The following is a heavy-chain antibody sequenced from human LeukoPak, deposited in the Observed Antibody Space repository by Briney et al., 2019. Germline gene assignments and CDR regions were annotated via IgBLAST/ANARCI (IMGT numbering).Heavy chain of an antibody. J-gene: IGHJ6*02. CDR3: AKPMVRGVITPDYYGMDV. Sequence: PGGSLRLSCAASGFTLSTFDMNWVRQAPGKGLEWVSYISGRGNIIYYADSVRGRFTISRDNSKNSLYLQMNSLRTEDTALYYCAKPMVRGVITPDYYGMDVWGQGTTVTVSS. CDR2: ISGRGNII. V-gene: IGHV3-43*02. D-gene: IGHD3-10*01. CDR1: GFTLSTFD.